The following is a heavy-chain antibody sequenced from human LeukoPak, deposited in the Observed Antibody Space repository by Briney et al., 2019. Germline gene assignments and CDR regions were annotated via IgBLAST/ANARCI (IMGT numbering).Heavy chain of an antibody. CDR3: ARTYSSGWSDY. J-gene: IGHJ4*02. Sequence: ASVKVSCKASGYIFTGYYIHWVRQAPGQGLEWMGWLNPNSGDTKNAQKFQGRVTMTRDTSISTAYMELSSLRSDDTAVYYCARTYSSGWSDYWGQGTLVTVSS. CDR1: GYIFTGYY. V-gene: IGHV1-2*02. D-gene: IGHD6-19*01. CDR2: LNPNSGDT.